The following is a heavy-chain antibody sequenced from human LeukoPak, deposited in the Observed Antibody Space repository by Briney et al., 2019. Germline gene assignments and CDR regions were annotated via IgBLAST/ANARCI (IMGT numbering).Heavy chain of an antibody. CDR3: AKDMAYYYGSGSYPDY. Sequence: GRSLRLSCAASKFTFADYAMHWVRQAPGRGLEWVSGISWNSGSIGYTDSVKGRFTISRDNAKNSLYLQMNSLRPEDTALYYCAKDMAYYYGSGSYPDYWGQGTLVTVSS. CDR1: KFTFADYA. J-gene: IGHJ4*02. CDR2: ISWNSGSI. V-gene: IGHV3-9*01. D-gene: IGHD3-10*01.